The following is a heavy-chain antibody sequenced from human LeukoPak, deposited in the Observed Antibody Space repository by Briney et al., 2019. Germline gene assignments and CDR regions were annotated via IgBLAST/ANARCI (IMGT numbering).Heavy chain of an antibody. V-gene: IGHV1-18*01. CDR2: ISAYNGNT. CDR1: GGTFSSYA. D-gene: IGHD3-22*01. CDR3: AREGDYYYDSSGYY. J-gene: IGHJ4*02. Sequence: ASVKVSCKASGGTFSSYASSWVRQAPGQGLEWMGWISAYNGNTNYAQKLQGRVTMTTDTSTSTAYMELRSLRSDDTAVYYCAREGDYYYDSSGYYWGQGTLVTVSS.